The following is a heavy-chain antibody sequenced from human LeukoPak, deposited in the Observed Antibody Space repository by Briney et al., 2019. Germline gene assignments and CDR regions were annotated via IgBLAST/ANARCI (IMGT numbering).Heavy chain of an antibody. D-gene: IGHD3-22*01. CDR2: IYTSGST. Sequence: SQTLSLTCTVSGGSISSGSYYWSWIRQPAGKGLEWIGRIYTSGSTNYNPSLKSRVTISVDTSKNQFSLKLSSVTAADTAVYYCAGVSPHYYDSSGPNDAFDIWGQGTMVTVSS. V-gene: IGHV4-61*02. J-gene: IGHJ3*02. CDR3: AGVSPHYYDSSGPNDAFDI. CDR1: GGSISSGSYY.